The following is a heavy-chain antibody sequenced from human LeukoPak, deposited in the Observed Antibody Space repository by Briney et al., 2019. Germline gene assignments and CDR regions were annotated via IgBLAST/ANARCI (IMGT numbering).Heavy chain of an antibody. V-gene: IGHV4-61*02. CDR1: GGSISSGTYY. CDR3: AIHDYGDRDAFDI. J-gene: IGHJ3*02. Sequence: SQTLSLTCTVSGGSISSGTYYWRWIRQPAGKGLEWIGRIYSSGSTSYNPSLESRVTISVDTSKNRSSLKLSSVTAADTAVYYCAIHDYGDRDAFDIWGQGTMVTVSS. CDR2: IYSSGST. D-gene: IGHD4-17*01.